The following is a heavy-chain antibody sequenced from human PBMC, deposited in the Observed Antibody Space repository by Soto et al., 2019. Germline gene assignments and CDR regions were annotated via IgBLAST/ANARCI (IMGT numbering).Heavy chain of an antibody. V-gene: IGHV2-5*02. Sequence: GCGPTLVNPTQTLTLTCSLSGFSLNASGVRVGWIRQPPGKALEWLALIYWDDGKRYSPSLKNRLTVTKDTLKNQVVLTMNNLDPADTGTYYCAHGEYSSDGWCFFDYWGQGTLVTVSS. CDR3: AHGEYSSDGWCFFDY. J-gene: IGHJ4*02. CDR2: IYWDDGK. D-gene: IGHD5-18*01. CDR1: GFSLNASGVR.